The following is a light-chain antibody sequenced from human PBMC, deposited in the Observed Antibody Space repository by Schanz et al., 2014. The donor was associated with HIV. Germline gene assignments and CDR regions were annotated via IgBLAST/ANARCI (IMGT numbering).Light chain of an antibody. Sequence: QSALTQPASVSGSPGQSISISCTGTSGDVGSYNYVSWYQQHPGRTPKLMIYDVNNRPSGVSDRFSGSKSGDTASLTVSGLQAEDEADYYCNSYAGNDFLLFGGGTKLTVL. CDR3: NSYAGNDFLL. CDR1: SGDVGSYNY. J-gene: IGLJ2*01. V-gene: IGLV2-14*01. CDR2: DVN.